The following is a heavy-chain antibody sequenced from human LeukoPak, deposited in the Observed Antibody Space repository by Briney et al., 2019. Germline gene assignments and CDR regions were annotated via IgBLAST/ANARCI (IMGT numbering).Heavy chain of an antibody. CDR2: ISYDGRNR. D-gene: IGHD5-18*01. CDR3: AKFGYGFYYYYYYMDV. CDR1: GFTFSSYA. V-gene: IGHV3-30-3*02. J-gene: IGHJ6*03. Sequence: PGGSLRLSCAASGFTFSSYAMHWGRQAPGKGVEWVAVISYDGRNRYYADSVKGRFTISRDNSKNTLYLQMNSLRAEDTAVYYCAKFGYGFYYYYYYMDVWGKGTTVTVSS.